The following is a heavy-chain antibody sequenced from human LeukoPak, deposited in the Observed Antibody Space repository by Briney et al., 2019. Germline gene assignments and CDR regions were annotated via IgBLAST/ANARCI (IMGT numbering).Heavy chain of an antibody. D-gene: IGHD2-21*02. CDR2: ISGGGGSI. CDR1: GFTFKSYG. CDR3: AKDDDIVVVTAIKSGGY. J-gene: IGHJ4*02. Sequence: GGSLRLSCAASGFTFKSYGMSWVRQAPGKGLEWVSAISGGGGSIYYADSVRGRFIISRDNSKNTLYLQMNSLRVEDTAVYYCAKDDDIVVVTAIKSGGYWGQGTRVTVSA. V-gene: IGHV3-23*01.